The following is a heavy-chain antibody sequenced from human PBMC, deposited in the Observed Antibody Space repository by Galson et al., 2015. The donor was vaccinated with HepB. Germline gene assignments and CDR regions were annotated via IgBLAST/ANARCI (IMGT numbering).Heavy chain of an antibody. CDR3: ARAARYCSSTSCYMDEGYYYYYMDV. CDR2: ISAYNGNT. Sequence: SVKVSCKASGYTFTSYGISWVRQAPGQGLEWMGWISAYNGNTNYAQKLQGRVTMTTDTSTSTAYMELRSLRSDDTAVYYCARAARYCSSTSCYMDEGYYYYYMDVWGKGTTVTVSS. D-gene: IGHD2-2*02. J-gene: IGHJ6*03. CDR1: GYTFTSYG. V-gene: IGHV1-18*01.